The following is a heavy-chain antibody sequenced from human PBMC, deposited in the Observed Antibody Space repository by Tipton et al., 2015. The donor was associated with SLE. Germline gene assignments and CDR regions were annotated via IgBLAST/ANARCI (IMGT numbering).Heavy chain of an antibody. V-gene: IGHV4-61*02. D-gene: IGHD5-12*01. J-gene: IGHJ4*02. Sequence: LRLSCTVSGGSISSSSHYWGWIRQPPGKGLEWIGRIYTSGSTNYNPSLKSRVTMSVDTSKNQFSLKLSSVTAADTAVYYCARCPGGHEPPDYWGQGTLVTVSS. CDR2: IYTSGST. CDR3: ARCPGGHEPPDY. CDR1: GGSISSSSHY.